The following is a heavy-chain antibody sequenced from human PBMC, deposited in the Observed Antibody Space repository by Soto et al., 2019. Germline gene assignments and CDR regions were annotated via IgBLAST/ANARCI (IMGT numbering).Heavy chain of an antibody. CDR2: IYYSGST. J-gene: IGHJ4*02. Sequence: ASETLSLTCTVSGGSISSSSYYWGWIRQPPGKGLEWIGSIYYSGSTYYNPSLKSRVTISVDTSKNQFSLKLSSVTAADTAVYYSATWGRRELLRAPFDYWGQGTLVTVSS. D-gene: IGHD1-26*01. CDR1: GGSISSSSYY. V-gene: IGHV4-39*01. CDR3: ATWGRRELLRAPFDY.